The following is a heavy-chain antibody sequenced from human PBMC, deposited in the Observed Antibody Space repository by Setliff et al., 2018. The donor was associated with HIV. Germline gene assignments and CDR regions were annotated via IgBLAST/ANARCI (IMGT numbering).Heavy chain of an antibody. V-gene: IGHV4-39*01. CDR2: IYYSGST. D-gene: IGHD5-12*01. Sequence: PSETLSLTCSVSGGSVSSTSNYWGWIRQPPGKGLEWVGSIYYSGSTYYNPSLKSRVTISVDTSKNQFSLKLSSVTAADTAVYYCARVQVGGYNFYFDYWGQGTLVTVSS. CDR1: GGSVSSTSNY. CDR3: ARVQVGGYNFYFDY. J-gene: IGHJ4*02.